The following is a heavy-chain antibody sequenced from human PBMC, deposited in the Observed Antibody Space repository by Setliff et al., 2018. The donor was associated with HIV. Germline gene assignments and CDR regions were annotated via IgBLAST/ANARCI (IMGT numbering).Heavy chain of an antibody. CDR3: ATSCSSTSCYCR. D-gene: IGHD2-2*01. V-gene: IGHV3-21*01. CDR1: GFTFSSYN. CDR2: ISSSSSYI. Sequence: GGSLRLSCAASGFTFSSYNMNWVRQAPGKGLEWVSSISSSSSYIYYADSVKGRFSISRDNAKNSLYLQLNSLRAEDTAVYYCATSCSSTSCYCRWGQGTLVTVSS. J-gene: IGHJ4*02.